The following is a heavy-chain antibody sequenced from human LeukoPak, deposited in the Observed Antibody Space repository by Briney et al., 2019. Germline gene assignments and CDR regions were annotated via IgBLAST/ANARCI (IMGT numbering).Heavy chain of an antibody. V-gene: IGHV3-23*01. CDR1: GFTFTSYA. D-gene: IGHD6-19*01. Sequence: GGALRLSCAAPGFTFTSYAMSWVRQAPGKGLEWVSIISCIGGSTYYADSVKGRFTISRDNSKNTLYLQRNSLRAEDTGVYYCAKGKAVALYYFDYWGQGTLVTVSS. J-gene: IGHJ4*02. CDR3: AKGKAVALYYFDY. CDR2: ISCIGGST.